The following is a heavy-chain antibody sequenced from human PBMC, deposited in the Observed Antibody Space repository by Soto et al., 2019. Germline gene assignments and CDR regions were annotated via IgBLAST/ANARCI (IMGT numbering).Heavy chain of an antibody. Sequence: SETLSLTCTVSGGSISGYYWSWIRQPPGKGLEWIGYMYNTGSTVYNPSFKSRVTISVDTSKNQFSLKLNSVTAADTAVYYCARHFSVDYFDYWGQGALVTVSS. CDR3: ARHFSVDYFDY. J-gene: IGHJ4*02. CDR2: MYNTGST. CDR1: GGSISGYY. V-gene: IGHV4-59*01.